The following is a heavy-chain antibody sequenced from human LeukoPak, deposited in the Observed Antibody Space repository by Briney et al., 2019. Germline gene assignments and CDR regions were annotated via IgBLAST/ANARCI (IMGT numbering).Heavy chain of an antibody. J-gene: IGHJ6*02. CDR2: INPNSGGT. CDR1: GGTFSSYA. Sequence: ASVKVSCKASGGTFSSYAISWVRQAPGQGLEWMGWINPNSGGTNYAQKFQGWVTMTRDTSISTAYMELSRLRSDDTAVYYCARESAVAGTNHYYYGMDVWGQGTTVTVSS. D-gene: IGHD6-19*01. V-gene: IGHV1-2*04. CDR3: ARESAVAGTNHYYYGMDV.